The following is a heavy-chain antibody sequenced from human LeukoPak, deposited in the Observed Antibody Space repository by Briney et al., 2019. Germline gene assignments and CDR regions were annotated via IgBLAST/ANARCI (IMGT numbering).Heavy chain of an antibody. CDR3: ARDRRELLRPHHYMDV. V-gene: IGHV4-39*07. Sequence: SETLSLTCTVSGGSISSSNYYWGWIRQSPGKGLEWMGTIYYSGSTYYNPSLKSRVTMSVDTSKNQFSLKLSSVTAADTAVYYCARDRRELLRPHHYMDVWGKGTTVTISS. CDR2: IYYSGST. CDR1: GGSISSSNYY. J-gene: IGHJ6*03. D-gene: IGHD1-26*01.